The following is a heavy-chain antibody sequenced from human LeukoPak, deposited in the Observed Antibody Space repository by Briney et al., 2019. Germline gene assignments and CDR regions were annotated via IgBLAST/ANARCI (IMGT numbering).Heavy chain of an antibody. J-gene: IGHJ6*03. CDR3: ARASGWYERGPDNYYYYMDV. Sequence: LSLTCAVYGGSFSAYYWSWIRQAPGKGLEWVSSISSSSSYIYYADSVKGRFTISRDNAKNSLYLQMNSLRAEDTAVYYCARASGWYERGPDNYYYYMDVWGKGTTVTVSS. CDR1: GGSFSAYY. CDR2: ISSSSSYI. D-gene: IGHD6-19*01. V-gene: IGHV3-11*06.